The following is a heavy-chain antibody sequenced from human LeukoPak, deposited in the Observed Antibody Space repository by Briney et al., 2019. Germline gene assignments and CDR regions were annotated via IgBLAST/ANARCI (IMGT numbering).Heavy chain of an antibody. J-gene: IGHJ3*02. Sequence: GGSLRLSCAASGFTFSDYYMSWIRQAPGKGLEWVSYISSSGSTIYYADSVKGRFTISRDNAKNSLYLQLNSLRAEDTAVYYCARGGYCSSTICYVFNAFDIWGQGTMVTVSS. CDR2: ISSSGSTI. D-gene: IGHD2-2*01. CDR1: GFTFSDYY. V-gene: IGHV3-11*04. CDR3: ARGGYCSSTICYVFNAFDI.